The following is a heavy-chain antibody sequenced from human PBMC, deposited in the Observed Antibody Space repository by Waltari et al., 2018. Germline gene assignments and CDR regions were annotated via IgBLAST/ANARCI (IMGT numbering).Heavy chain of an antibody. Sequence: QVQLQESGPGLVKPSETLSLTCTVSGGSISSYYWSWIRQPPGKGLEWIGYIYYSGSTNYNPSLKSRVTISVDTSKNQFSLKLSSVTAADTAVYYCAKQGWIDYGDYWGQGTLVTVSS. CDR3: AKQGWIDYGDY. CDR2: IYYSGST. V-gene: IGHV4-59*01. CDR1: GGSISSYY. J-gene: IGHJ4*02. D-gene: IGHD2-2*03.